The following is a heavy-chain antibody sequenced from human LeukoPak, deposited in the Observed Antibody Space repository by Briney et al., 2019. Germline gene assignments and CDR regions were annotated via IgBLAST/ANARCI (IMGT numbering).Heavy chain of an antibody. CDR1: GFTFSSYA. V-gene: IGHV3-30-3*01. CDR2: ISYDGSNK. D-gene: IGHD6-19*01. CDR3: ARAHGYSSGSFDY. J-gene: IGHJ4*02. Sequence: GGSLRLSCAASGFTFSSYAMHWVRQAPGKGLEWVAVISYDGSNKYYADSVKGRFTISRDNSKNTLYLQMNSLRAEDTAVYCCARAHGYSSGSFDYWGQGTLVTVSS.